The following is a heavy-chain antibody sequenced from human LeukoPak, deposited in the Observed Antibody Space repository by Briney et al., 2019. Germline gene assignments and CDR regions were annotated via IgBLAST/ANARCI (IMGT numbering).Heavy chain of an antibody. CDR2: ISYDGSNK. CDR1: GFTFSSYA. V-gene: IGHV3-30-3*01. CDR3: ARVPLYFDILTGYTGWYYYGMDV. J-gene: IGHJ6*02. D-gene: IGHD3-9*01. Sequence: PGGSLRLSCAASGFTFSSYAMHWVRHAPGNGLEWGANISYDGSNKYYADSVKGPFTISRDNSKNTLYLQMNSLRAEDTAVYYCARVPLYFDILTGYTGWYYYGMDVWGQGTTVTVSS.